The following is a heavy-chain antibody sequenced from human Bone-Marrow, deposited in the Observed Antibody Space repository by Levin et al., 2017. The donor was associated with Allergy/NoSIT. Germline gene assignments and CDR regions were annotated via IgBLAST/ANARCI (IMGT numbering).Heavy chain of an antibody. CDR1: GFIFSDAP. CDR2: ISNNGSHK. V-gene: IGHV3-30*04. Sequence: SCEGSGFIFSDAPLHWVRQAPGKGLDWVSFISNNGSHKFYADSVKGRFTVSRDNSKRTLYLEMRSLKTEDTAVYYCAPGIDYWGRGTLVVVSP. J-gene: IGHJ4*02. CDR3: APGIDY.